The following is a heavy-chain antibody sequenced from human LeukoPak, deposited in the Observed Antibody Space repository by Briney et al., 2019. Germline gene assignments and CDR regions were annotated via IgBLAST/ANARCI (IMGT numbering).Heavy chain of an antibody. CDR3: ARTHSSTYHFDF. J-gene: IGHJ4*02. CDR2: IDWDDDK. CDR1: GFSLSTCGMC. V-gene: IGHV2-70*17. D-gene: IGHD2/OR15-2a*01. Sequence: RESGPALVKPTQPLTLTCSFSGFSLSTCGMCVSWIRQPPGKALEWLARIDWDDDKFYSTSLKTRLTISKDTSKNQVVLTMTSMDPVDTATYYCARTHSSTYHFDFWGQGTLVTVSS.